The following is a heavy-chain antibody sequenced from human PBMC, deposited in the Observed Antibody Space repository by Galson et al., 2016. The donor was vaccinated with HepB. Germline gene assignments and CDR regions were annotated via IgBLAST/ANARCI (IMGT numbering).Heavy chain of an antibody. V-gene: IGHV1-69*13. CDR3: ARGLGYYDGMDV. Sequence: SVKVSCKAFGGSFSSHAISWVRQAPGQGLEWMGGIIPTGDTAKYAQKFQGRVTNTADESTTTIYMDVSSLRYEDTAVYYWARGLGYYDGMDVWGQGTTVTVSS. CDR1: GGSFSSHA. J-gene: IGHJ6*02. CDR2: IIPTGDTA.